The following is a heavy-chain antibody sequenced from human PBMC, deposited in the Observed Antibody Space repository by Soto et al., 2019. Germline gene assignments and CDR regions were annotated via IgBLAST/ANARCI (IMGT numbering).Heavy chain of an antibody. CDR2: ISGSGGST. Sequence: QPGGSLRLSCAASGFTFSSYAMRWVRPAPGKGLEWVSAISGSGGSTYYADSVKGRFTISRDNSKNTLYLQMNSLRAEDTAVYYCAKSYSSSSIYYYYGMDVWGQGTTVTVSS. J-gene: IGHJ6*02. V-gene: IGHV3-23*01. CDR1: GFTFSSYA. D-gene: IGHD6-6*01. CDR3: AKSYSSSSIYYYYGMDV.